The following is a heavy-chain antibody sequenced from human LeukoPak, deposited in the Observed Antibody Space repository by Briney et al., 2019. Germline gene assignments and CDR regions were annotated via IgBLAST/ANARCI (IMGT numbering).Heavy chain of an antibody. CDR1: GFTFSNYW. V-gene: IGHV3-7*01. J-gene: IGHJ4*02. CDR2: IGQDGSEN. CDR3: ARGGGWYFDY. Sequence: PGGSLRLSCAASGFTFSNYWMNWVRQAPGKGLEWVASIGQDGSENYYVDSVKGQFTISRDNAKNSLYLQMNSLRVEDTAVYYCARGGGWYFDYWGQGALITASS. D-gene: IGHD6-19*01.